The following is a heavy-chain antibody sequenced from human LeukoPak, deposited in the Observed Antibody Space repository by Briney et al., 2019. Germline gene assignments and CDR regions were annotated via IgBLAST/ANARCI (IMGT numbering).Heavy chain of an antibody. V-gene: IGHV3-23*01. J-gene: IGHJ4*02. CDR3: AKDIVVVPAAIRAVATIRDY. CDR1: GFTFASYA. D-gene: IGHD2-2*02. CDR2: ISSSGSST. Sequence: GGSLRLSCAASGFTFASYAMSWVRQAPGKGLEWVSAISSSGSSTYYADSVKGRFTISRDNSKNTLYLQMNSLRAEDTAVYYCAKDIVVVPAAIRAVATIRDYWGQGTLVTVS.